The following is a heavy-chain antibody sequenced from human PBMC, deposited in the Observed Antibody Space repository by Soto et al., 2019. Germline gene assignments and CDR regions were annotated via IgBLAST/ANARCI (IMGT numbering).Heavy chain of an antibody. Sequence: QVQLVESGGGVVQPGRSLRLSCAASGFTFSSYGMHWVRQAPGKGLEWVAVIWYDGSNKYYADSVKGRFTIPRDNSKNTLYLQMNSLRAEDTAVYYCARGTYSSSWPHYYYGMDVWGQGTTVTVSS. D-gene: IGHD6-13*01. CDR2: IWYDGSNK. V-gene: IGHV3-33*01. CDR1: GFTFSSYG. CDR3: ARGTYSSSWPHYYYGMDV. J-gene: IGHJ6*02.